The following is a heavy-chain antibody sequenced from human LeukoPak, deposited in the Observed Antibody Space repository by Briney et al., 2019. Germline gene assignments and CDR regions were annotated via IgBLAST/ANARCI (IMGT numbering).Heavy chain of an antibody. J-gene: IGHJ5*02. D-gene: IGHD3-3*01. CDR3: ASRGAYDFWSGPKEYWFDP. Sequence: SETLSLTCAVYGGSFSGYYWSWIRQPPGKGLEWIGEINHSGSTNYNPSLKSRVTISVDTSKNQFSLKLSSVTAADTAVYYCASRGAYDFWSGPKEYWFDPWGQGTLVTVSS. CDR1: GGSFSGYY. V-gene: IGHV4-34*01. CDR2: INHSGST.